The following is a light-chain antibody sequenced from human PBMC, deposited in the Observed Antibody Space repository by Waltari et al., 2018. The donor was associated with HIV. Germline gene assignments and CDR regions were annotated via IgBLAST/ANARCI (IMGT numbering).Light chain of an antibody. CDR3: SSYTSSSTLV. V-gene: IGLV2-14*01. J-gene: IGLJ2*01. CDR2: EVR. Sequence: QSAPTQPAPVSGSPGQSITISCTVTSSDGGGYNFVSWFQHHPGKPPKVMIYEVRNRPSGVSNRFSGSKSGNTAALTISGLQAEEEADYYCSSYTSSSTLVFGGGTKLTVL. CDR1: SSDGGGYNF.